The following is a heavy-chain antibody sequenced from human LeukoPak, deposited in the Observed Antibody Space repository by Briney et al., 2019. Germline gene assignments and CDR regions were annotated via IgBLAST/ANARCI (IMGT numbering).Heavy chain of an antibody. V-gene: IGHV3-30*04. Sequence: GGSLRLSCAASGFTFSSYAMHWVRQAPGKGLEWVAVISYDGSNKYYADSVKGRFTISRDNSKNTLYLQMNSPRAEDTAVYYCARVAGGETIFGGQGTLVTVSS. J-gene: IGHJ4*02. CDR1: GFTFSSYA. D-gene: IGHD3-3*01. CDR3: ARVAGGETIF. CDR2: ISYDGSNK.